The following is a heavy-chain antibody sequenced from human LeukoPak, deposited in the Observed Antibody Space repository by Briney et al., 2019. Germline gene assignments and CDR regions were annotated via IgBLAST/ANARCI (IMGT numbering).Heavy chain of an antibody. CDR3: ARGYGMDV. V-gene: IGHV3-74*01. CDR2: INSDGSST. CDR1: GFTFSSYW. Sequence: PGGSLRLSCAASGFTFSSYWMHWVRQAPGKGLAWVSRINSDGSSTSYADSVKGRFTISRDNAKNTLYLQMNSLRADDTAVYYCARGYGMDVWGQGTTVTVSS. J-gene: IGHJ6*02.